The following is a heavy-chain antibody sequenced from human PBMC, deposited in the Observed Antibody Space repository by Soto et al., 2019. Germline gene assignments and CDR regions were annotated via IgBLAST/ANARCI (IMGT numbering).Heavy chain of an antibody. Sequence: QVQLVQSGAEVKKPGSSVKVSCKASGGTFNNYAISWVRQAPGQGLEWMGGIIPLFGAAHYAQNFQGRVTITADESTSTSYMALSSLRCEDTVVYYCARAYSSGHCTSSYYYYSRDVWGQETTVSVPS. CDR2: IIPLFGAA. J-gene: IGHJ6*02. V-gene: IGHV1-69*01. D-gene: IGHD3-22*01. CDR1: GGTFNNYA. CDR3: ARAYSSGHCTSSYYYYSRDV.